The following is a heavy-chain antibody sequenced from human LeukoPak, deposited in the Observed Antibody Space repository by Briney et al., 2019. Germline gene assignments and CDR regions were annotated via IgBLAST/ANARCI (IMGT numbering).Heavy chain of an antibody. CDR2: INAYNGNT. Sequence: GASVKVSCKASRYTFTSYGISWVRQAPGQGREWMGWINAYNGNTKNPQKLQGRVTMTTDTYTSTAYMELMSLRSDGAAVYYCARSRGTDSRGWYWRRGQYFDYWGQGTVVPVS. D-gene: IGHD6-19*01. CDR3: ARSRGTDSRGWYWRRGQYFDY. V-gene: IGHV1-18*01. J-gene: IGHJ4*02. CDR1: RYTFTSYG.